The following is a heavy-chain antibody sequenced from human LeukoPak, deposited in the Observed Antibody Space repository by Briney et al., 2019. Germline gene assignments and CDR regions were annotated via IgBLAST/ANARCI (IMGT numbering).Heavy chain of an antibody. V-gene: IGHV4-59*01. CDR2: IYYSGST. CDR3: ARVTGYMIEDYFDY. D-gene: IGHD3-22*01. Sequence: SETLSLTCTVSDGSISTYYWNWIRQPPGKGLEWIGYIYYSGSTNYNPSLKSRVTISVETSKNQFSLKLSSVTAADTAVYYCARVTGYMIEDYFDYWGQGTLVTVSS. CDR1: DGSISTYY. J-gene: IGHJ4*02.